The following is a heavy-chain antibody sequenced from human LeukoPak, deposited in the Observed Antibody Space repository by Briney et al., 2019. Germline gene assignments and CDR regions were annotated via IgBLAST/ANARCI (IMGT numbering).Heavy chain of an antibody. D-gene: IGHD4-17*01. CDR3: AKQYGDYFSY. CDR2: ISYDGSNK. Sequence: GGSLRLSCAASGFTFSNYPMHWVRQAPGKGLEWVAVISYDGSNKYYADSVKGRFTISRDNSKNTLYLQMNSLRAEDTAVYYCAKQYGDYFSYWGQGTLVTVSS. V-gene: IGHV3-30*04. CDR1: GFTFSNYP. J-gene: IGHJ4*02.